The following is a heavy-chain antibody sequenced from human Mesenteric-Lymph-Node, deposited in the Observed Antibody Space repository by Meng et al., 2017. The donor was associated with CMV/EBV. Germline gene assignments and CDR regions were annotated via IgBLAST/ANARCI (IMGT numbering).Heavy chain of an antibody. CDR3: ARALGYCSGGTCYSLDAFDI. J-gene: IGHJ3*02. Sequence: GSLRLSCTVSGGSISSYYWSWIRQPPGKGLEWIGYIYYSGSTNYNPSLKSRVTISVDTSKNQFSLKLSSVTAADTAVYYCARALGYCSGGTCYSLDAFDIWAQGTMVTVSS. V-gene: IGHV4-59*01. D-gene: IGHD2-15*01. CDR1: GGSISSYY. CDR2: IYYSGST.